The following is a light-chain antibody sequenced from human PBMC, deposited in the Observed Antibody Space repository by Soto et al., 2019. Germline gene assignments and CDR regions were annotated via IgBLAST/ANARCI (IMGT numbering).Light chain of an antibody. Sequence: EILLTQSPDSLSLSPGDRATLSCRASQSFSSTFFAWYQQKPGQAPRLLIYGASSRATGIPDRFSGSGSGTAFTLTISRLEPEDFAVYDCQQYASSVTFGQGTKVEIK. CDR2: GAS. J-gene: IGKJ1*01. CDR1: QSFSSTF. V-gene: IGKV3-20*01. CDR3: QQYASSVT.